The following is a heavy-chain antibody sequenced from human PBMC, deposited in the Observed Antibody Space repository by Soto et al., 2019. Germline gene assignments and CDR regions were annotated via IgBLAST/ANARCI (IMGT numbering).Heavy chain of an antibody. D-gene: IGHD3-10*01. J-gene: IGHJ4*02. CDR2: IYYTGST. CDR3: ARGGIGLFDY. CDR1: GGSISSYY. Sequence: QVQLQESGPGLVKSSETLSLTCTVSGGSISSYYWSWIRQPPGKGLEWIGYIYYTGSTNYNPSLKSRVTLSVDTSKNQFSLNLSSVTAADTAVYYCARGGIGLFDYWGQGTLVTVSS. V-gene: IGHV4-59*01.